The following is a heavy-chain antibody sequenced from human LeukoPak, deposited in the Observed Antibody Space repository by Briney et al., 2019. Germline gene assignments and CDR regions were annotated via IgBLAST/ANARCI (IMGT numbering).Heavy chain of an antibody. J-gene: IGHJ4*02. CDR1: GGTFSSYA. V-gene: IGHV1-69*05. CDR3: ARDGSSGWYYFDY. D-gene: IGHD6-19*01. Sequence: GASVKVSCKASGGTFSSYAISWVRQAPGQGLEWMGGIIPIFGTANYAQKFQGRVTITTDESTSTAYMELSSLRSEDTAVYYCARDGSSGWYYFDYWAREPWSPSPQ. CDR2: IIPIFGTA.